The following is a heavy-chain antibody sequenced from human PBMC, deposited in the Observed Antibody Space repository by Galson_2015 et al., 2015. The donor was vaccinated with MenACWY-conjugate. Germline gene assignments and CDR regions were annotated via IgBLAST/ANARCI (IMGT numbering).Heavy chain of an antibody. CDR2: ISGSGGST. D-gene: IGHD3-10*01. J-gene: IGHJ5*02. CDR3: AKRGVYGSGSYFTNNWFDP. Sequence: SLRLSCAASGFTFSSYATSWVRQAPGKGLEWVSAISGSGGSTYYADSVKGRFTISRDNSKNTLYLQMNSLRAEDTAVYYCAKRGVYGSGSYFTNNWFDPWGQGTLVTVSS. CDR1: GFTFSSYA. V-gene: IGHV3-23*01.